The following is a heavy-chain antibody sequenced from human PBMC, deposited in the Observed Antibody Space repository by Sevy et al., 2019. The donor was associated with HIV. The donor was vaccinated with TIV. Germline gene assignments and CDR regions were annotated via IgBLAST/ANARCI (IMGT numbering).Heavy chain of an antibody. Sequence: SETLSLTCTVSGGSITSLYWNWIRQPPGKGLEWIANIYYNGLINYNPSLKSRVTFSLDTSKNQFSLRLSSVTAAETAMYYCAGENAWGRGYSWGQGTLVTVSS. CDR1: GGSITSLY. V-gene: IGHV4-59*08. D-gene: IGHD1-26*01. CDR3: AGENAWGRGYS. CDR2: IYYNGLI. J-gene: IGHJ4*02.